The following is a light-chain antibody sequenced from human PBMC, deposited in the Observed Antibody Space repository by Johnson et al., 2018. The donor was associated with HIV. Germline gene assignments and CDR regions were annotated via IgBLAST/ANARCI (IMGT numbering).Light chain of an antibody. CDR2: DNN. V-gene: IGLV1-51*01. J-gene: IGLJ1*01. CDR1: SSNIVNNF. Sequence: QSMLTQPPSVSAAPGQKVTISCSGSSSNIVNNFVSWYQQLPGTAPKLLIYDNNKRPSGIPDRFSGSKSGTSATLGITGLQTWDEADYYCGTWDSSLSVAYVFGTGTKVTVL. CDR3: GTWDSSLSVAYV.